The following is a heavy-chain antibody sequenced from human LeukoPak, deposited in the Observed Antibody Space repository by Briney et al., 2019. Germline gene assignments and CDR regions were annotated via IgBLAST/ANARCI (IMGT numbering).Heavy chain of an antibody. D-gene: IGHD2-15*01. V-gene: IGHV1-2*06. CDR3: ARGLGYCSGGSCLYYYYYGMDV. Sequence: ASVKVSCKASGYTFTDYYIHWVRQAPGQGLEWMGRINPNSGGTSYAQKFQGRVTMTRDTSISTAYVELSRLTSDDTAVYYCARGLGYCSGGSCLYYYYYGMDVWGQGTTVTVSS. J-gene: IGHJ6*02. CDR2: INPNSGGT. CDR1: GYTFTDYY.